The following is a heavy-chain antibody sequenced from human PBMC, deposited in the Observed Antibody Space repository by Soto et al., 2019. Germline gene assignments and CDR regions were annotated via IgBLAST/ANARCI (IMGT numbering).Heavy chain of an antibody. J-gene: IGHJ4*02. V-gene: IGHV3-23*01. D-gene: IGHD3-22*01. CDR1: GFPFSSYA. CDR3: ARSLFTVAPDSEPFDY. CDR2: ISGGGNDR. Sequence: PGGSLRLSCAASGFPFSSYAMSWVRQTPEGGLEWVAAISGGGNDRYYADFVQGRFTFSRDNSRNILYLHMNSLRADDTAMYFCARSLFTVAPDSEPFDYWGQGPLVTVSS.